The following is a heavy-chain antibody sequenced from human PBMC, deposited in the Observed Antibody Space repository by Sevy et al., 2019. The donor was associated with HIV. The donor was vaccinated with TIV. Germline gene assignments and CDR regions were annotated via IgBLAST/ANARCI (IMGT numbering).Heavy chain of an antibody. J-gene: IGHJ3*02. V-gene: IGHV1-3*01. CDR3: ARLANSVVTAILSDAFDI. CDR1: GYTFTSYA. CDR2: INAGNGNT. D-gene: IGHD2-21*02. Sequence: ASVKVSCKASGYTFTSYAMHWVRQAPGQRLEWMGWINAGNGNTKYSQKFQGRVTITRDTSASTAYTELSSLRSEDTAVYYCARLANSVVTAILSDAFDIWGQGTMVTVSS.